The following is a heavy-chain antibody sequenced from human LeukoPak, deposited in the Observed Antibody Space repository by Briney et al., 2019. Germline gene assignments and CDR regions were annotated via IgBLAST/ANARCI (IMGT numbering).Heavy chain of an antibody. D-gene: IGHD6-25*01. CDR2: IANDGRDK. J-gene: IGHJ4*02. Sequence: PGGSLRLSCAASGFTFSSYPMHWVRQAPGKGLEWVAVIANDGRDKHHADSAKGRFTISRDNSGNTLYLQMNSLRTEDTAVYYCARDHQIAAAVYYFDYWGQGTLVTVSS. V-gene: IGHV3-30*04. CDR1: GFTFSSYP. CDR3: ARDHQIAAAVYYFDY.